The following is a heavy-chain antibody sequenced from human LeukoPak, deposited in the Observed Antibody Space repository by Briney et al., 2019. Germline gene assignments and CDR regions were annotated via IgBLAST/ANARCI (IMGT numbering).Heavy chain of an antibody. CDR1: GYTFTGYY. Sequence: ASVKVSCKASGYTFTGYYMHWVRQAPGQGLEWMGRINPNSGGTNYAQKFQGRVTMTRDTSISTAYMELSRLRSDDTAVYYCAREGYSSGHFDYRGQETLVTVSS. CDR3: AREGYSSGHFDY. V-gene: IGHV1-2*06. J-gene: IGHJ4*02. CDR2: INPNSGGT. D-gene: IGHD6-19*01.